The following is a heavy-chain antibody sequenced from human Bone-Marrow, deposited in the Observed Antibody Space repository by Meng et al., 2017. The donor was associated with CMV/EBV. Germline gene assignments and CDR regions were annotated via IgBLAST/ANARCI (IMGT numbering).Heavy chain of an antibody. V-gene: IGHV3-48*04. J-gene: IGHJ6*02. D-gene: IGHD3-3*01. CDR3: ARYGGYYDFWSGYGGYHYGMDV. Sequence: GESLKISCAASGFTFSSYSMNWVRQAPGKGLEWVSYISSSSSTIYYADSVKGRFTISRDTAKSSLYLQMNSLRAEDTAVYFCARYGGYYDFWSGYGGYHYGMDVWGQGPTVPVSS. CDR1: GFTFSSYS. CDR2: ISSSSSTI.